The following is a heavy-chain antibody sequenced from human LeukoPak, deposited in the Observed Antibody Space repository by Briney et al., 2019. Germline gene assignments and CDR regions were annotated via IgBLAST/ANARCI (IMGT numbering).Heavy chain of an antibody. CDR2: IKHDGSET. V-gene: IGHV3-7*04. CDR1: GFTFSSIW. J-gene: IGHJ4*02. Sequence: PGGSLRLSCAASGFTFSSIWMSWVRQAPGKGLEWVASIKHDGSETNYVDSVKGRFTISRDNAKNSLYLQMNSLRTEDTAVYYCARDYFDSSGSYWGQGTLVTVSS. CDR3: ARDYFDSSGSY. D-gene: IGHD3-22*01.